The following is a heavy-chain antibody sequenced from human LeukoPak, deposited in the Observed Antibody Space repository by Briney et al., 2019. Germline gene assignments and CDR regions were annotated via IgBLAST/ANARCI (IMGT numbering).Heavy chain of an antibody. CDR2: ICPDGTGI. D-gene: IGHD4-17*01. Sequence: GGSLRLSCAASGFIFSFYCMHWVRQAPGKGPMWVSRICPDGTGISYADSVKARFTISRDNAKNSLYLQMNSLRAEDTAVYYCASEDVDYGDFDYWGQGTLVTVSS. J-gene: IGHJ4*02. V-gene: IGHV3-74*01. CDR3: ASEDVDYGDFDY. CDR1: GFIFSFYC.